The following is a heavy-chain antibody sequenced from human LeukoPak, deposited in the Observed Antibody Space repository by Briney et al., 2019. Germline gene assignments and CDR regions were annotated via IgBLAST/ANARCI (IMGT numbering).Heavy chain of an antibody. J-gene: IGHJ4*02. Sequence: EGSLRLSCEVSGFTFSIFYMSWIRQAPGKGLEWIAYIGLNGYPLDYADSLKGRFTISRDNAKNSLYLYMNSLRAEDTAVYYCARKDFSSGSFTYWGQGTLVTVSS. V-gene: IGHV3-11*04. D-gene: IGHD3-22*01. CDR2: IGLNGYPL. CDR3: ARKDFSSGSFTY. CDR1: GFTFSIFY.